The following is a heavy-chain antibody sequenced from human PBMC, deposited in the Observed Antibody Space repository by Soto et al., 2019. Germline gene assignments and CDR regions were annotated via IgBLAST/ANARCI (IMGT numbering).Heavy chain of an antibody. V-gene: IGHV1-46*03. CDR1: GYTFTSSY. D-gene: IGHD1-1*01. CDR3: ARSLMEGDY. J-gene: IGHJ4*02. CDR2: INPNGGST. Sequence: QVQLVQIGAEVKRPGASVKLSCKASGYTFTSSYIHWVRQAPGQGLEWMAIINPNGGSTNYAQKFQGTVTMTRDTSTTTVYMELSSLTSEDTAVYYCARSLMEGDYWGQGTLVTVSS.